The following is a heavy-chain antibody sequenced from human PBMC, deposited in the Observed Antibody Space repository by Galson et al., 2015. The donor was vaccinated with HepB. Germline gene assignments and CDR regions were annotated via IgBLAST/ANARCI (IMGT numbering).Heavy chain of an antibody. V-gene: IGHV1-46*01. CDR1: GYTFTSYY. CDR3: ARAPPFVQQLGHQIYYYGMDV. J-gene: IGHJ6*02. CDR2: INPSGGST. D-gene: IGHD6-13*01. Sequence: SVKVSCKASGYTFTSYYMHWVRQAPGQGLEWMGIINPSGGSTSYAQKFQGRVTMTRDTSTSTVYMELSSLRSEDTAVYYCARAPPFVQQLGHQIYYYGMDVWGQGTTVTVSS.